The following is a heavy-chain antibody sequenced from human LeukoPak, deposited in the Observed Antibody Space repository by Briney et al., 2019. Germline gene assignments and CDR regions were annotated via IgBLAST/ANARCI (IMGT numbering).Heavy chain of an antibody. V-gene: IGHV3-7*01. CDR2: IKQDGSKK. CDR3: ARFISLGG. Sequence: GGSLRLSCAASGFTFSSYWMSWVRQAPGRGLEWVANIKQDGSKKNYVDSVKGRFTISRDNAKNSLYLQMNSLRVEDTAVYYCARFISLGGWGQGAPVTVSS. CDR1: GFTFSSYW. D-gene: IGHD3-10*01. J-gene: IGHJ4*02.